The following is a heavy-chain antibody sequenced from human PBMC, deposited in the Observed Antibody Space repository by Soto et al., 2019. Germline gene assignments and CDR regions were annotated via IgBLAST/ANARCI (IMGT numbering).Heavy chain of an antibody. Sequence: GASVKVSCKASGGTFSSYTISWVRQAPGQGLEWMGRIIPILGIRNYAQNVQGRVTMTKDTSTSTAYMELRSLRSDDTAVYYCARERVVVLYDSSGHFDYWGQGTLVTVSS. J-gene: IGHJ4*02. CDR1: GGTFSSYT. CDR2: IIPILGIR. V-gene: IGHV1-69*04. CDR3: ARERVVVLYDSSGHFDY. D-gene: IGHD3-22*01.